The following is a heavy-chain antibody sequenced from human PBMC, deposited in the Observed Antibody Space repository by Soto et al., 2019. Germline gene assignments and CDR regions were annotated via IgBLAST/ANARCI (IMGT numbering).Heavy chain of an antibody. Sequence: PGGSRRLSCAASRFTFSFYEMHGFRQAPGKGLGWVSYISTSGSTVYYADSVKGRFTVSRDNTRNSLYLQMDSLRDEDTALYYCVRYCGTTLCNGVATRTFDYWGQGTLVTVSS. J-gene: IGHJ4*02. CDR1: RFTFSFYE. CDR3: VRYCGTTLCNGVATRTFDY. V-gene: IGHV3-48*03. CDR2: ISTSGSTV. D-gene: IGHD5-12*01.